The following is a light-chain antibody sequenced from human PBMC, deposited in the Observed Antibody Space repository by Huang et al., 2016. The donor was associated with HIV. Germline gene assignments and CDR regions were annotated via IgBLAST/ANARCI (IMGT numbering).Light chain of an antibody. CDR1: QSVSST. V-gene: IGKV3-15*01. CDR3: QQYNNWPPWT. J-gene: IGKJ1*01. CDR2: GAS. Sequence: EIVMTQSPATLSVSPGERATLSCRASQSVSSTLAWCQQKPGQAPRPLIYGASTRATGVPARFSGSGSETEFTLTISSLQSEDFAVYYCQQYNNWPPWTFGQGTKVEIK.